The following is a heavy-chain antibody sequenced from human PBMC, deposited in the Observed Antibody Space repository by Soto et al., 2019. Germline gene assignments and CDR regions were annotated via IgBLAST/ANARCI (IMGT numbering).Heavy chain of an antibody. V-gene: IGHV3-74*03. Sequence: EVQLVESGGGLVKPGGSLRISCAASGFTFSNYWMYWVRQAPGKGLVWVSRVNNDGTDTTHADSVKGRFTISRENAENTLYLQMNSLRAEDTAVYYCARWGLQRALDVWSQGSTVTVSS. CDR2: VNNDGTDT. J-gene: IGHJ6*02. D-gene: IGHD6-25*01. CDR3: ARWGLQRALDV. CDR1: GFTFSNYW.